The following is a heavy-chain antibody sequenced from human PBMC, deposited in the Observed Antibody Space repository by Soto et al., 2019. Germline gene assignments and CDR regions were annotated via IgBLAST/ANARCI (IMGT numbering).Heavy chain of an antibody. D-gene: IGHD1-26*01. Sequence: GRSLRLSCAASGFTFSSYEMNWVRQAPGKGLEWVSYISSSGSTIYYADSVKGRFTISRDNAKNSLYLQMNSLRAEDTAVYYCARRFNSGSYWFDPWGQGTLVTVSS. J-gene: IGHJ5*02. CDR3: ARRFNSGSYWFDP. CDR2: ISSSGSTI. V-gene: IGHV3-48*03. CDR1: GFTFSSYE.